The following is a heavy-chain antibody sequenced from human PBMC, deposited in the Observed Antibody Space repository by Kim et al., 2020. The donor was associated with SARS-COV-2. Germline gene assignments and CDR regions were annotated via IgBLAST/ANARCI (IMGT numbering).Heavy chain of an antibody. CDR2: IYHSGST. J-gene: IGHJ5*02. D-gene: IGHD6-19*01. V-gene: IGHV4-31*03. CDR1: GGSVSSGDYY. Sequence: SETLSLTCTVSGGSVSSGDYYWTWIRQHPGKGLEWIGYIYHSGSTYYNPSLQSRVTISLDTSKNQFFLRLSSVTAADTAVYYCARRAWAVLYNWFDPWGQGTLVTVSS. CDR3: ARRAWAVLYNWFDP.